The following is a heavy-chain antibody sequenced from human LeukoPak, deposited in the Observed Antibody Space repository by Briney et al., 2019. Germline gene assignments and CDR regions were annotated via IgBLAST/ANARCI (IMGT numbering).Heavy chain of an antibody. V-gene: IGHV4-38-2*01. Sequence: SESLSLTCAVSGYSISSGYYWGWIRQPPGKGLEWIGSIFHSRSTYYNPSLKSRVTISVDTSKNQFSLKLSSVTAADTAVYYCASNSGLSHSQTFYYWGQRTLRTVSS. J-gene: IGHJ4*02. D-gene: IGHD5-12*01. CDR1: GYSISSGYY. CDR2: IFHSRST. CDR3: ASNSGLSHSQTFYY.